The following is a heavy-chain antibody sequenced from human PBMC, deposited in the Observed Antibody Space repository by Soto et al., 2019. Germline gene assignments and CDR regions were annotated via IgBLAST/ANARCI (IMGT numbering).Heavy chain of an antibody. CDR3: ASRGHSGYDYRVDY. V-gene: IGHV5-10-1*01. CDR2: IDPSDSYT. J-gene: IGHJ4*02. CDR1: GYKFTSYW. Sequence: GEPEKGTIRGSGYKFTSYWVSWVSQMTGKGLEWMGRIDPSDSYTNYSPSFQGHVTISADKSISTAYLQWSSLKASDTAMYYCASRGHSGYDYRVDYWAQGTLVPVSS. D-gene: IGHD5-12*01.